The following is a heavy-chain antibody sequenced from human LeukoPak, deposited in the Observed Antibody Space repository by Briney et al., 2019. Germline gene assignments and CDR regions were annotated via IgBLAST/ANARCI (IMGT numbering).Heavy chain of an antibody. CDR3: ARNPYSNSWLTWFDP. CDR1: GGSISSGSYY. CDR2: IYISGST. V-gene: IGHV4-61*02. J-gene: IGHJ5*02. Sequence: SETLSLTCTVSGGSISSGSYYWSWIRQPAGKGLEWIGRIYISGSTNYNPSLKSRVTISLDTSKNHFSLKLSSVTAADTAVYYCARNPYSNSWLTWFDPWGQGTLVTVSS. D-gene: IGHD6-13*01.